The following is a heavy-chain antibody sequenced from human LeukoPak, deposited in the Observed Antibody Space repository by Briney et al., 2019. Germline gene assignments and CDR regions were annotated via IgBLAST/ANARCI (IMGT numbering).Heavy chain of an antibody. Sequence: GGSLRLSCVVSGFTFSSYAMSWVRPAPGKGLEWVSGISGSGDNTYYADSVRGRFTISRDNSKNTLYVQMNSLGTEDTAAYYCAKGSYYDSSGSFYFDYWGQGALVTVSS. CDR2: ISGSGDNT. D-gene: IGHD3-22*01. J-gene: IGHJ4*02. CDR3: AKGSYYDSSGSFYFDY. CDR1: GFTFSSYA. V-gene: IGHV3-23*01.